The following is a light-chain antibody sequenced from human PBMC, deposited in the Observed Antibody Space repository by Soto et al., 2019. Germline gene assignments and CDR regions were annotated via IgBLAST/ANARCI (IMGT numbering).Light chain of an antibody. V-gene: IGKV1-9*01. CDR1: QGISSY. Sequence: DIQLTQSPSFLSASVGDRVTITCRASQGISSYLACYQQKPGKAPKLLIYAASTLQSGVPSRFSGSGSGTEFTLTISSLQPEDFATYYCQQLNSYPGVTFGPGTKVDIK. CDR3: QQLNSYPGVT. J-gene: IGKJ3*01. CDR2: AAS.